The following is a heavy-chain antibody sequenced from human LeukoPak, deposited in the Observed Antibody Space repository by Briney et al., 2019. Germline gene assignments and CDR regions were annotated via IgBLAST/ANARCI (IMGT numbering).Heavy chain of an antibody. Sequence: GGSLRLSCAASGFTFSDYYMSWIRQAPGKGLEWVSYISSSGSTIYYADSVKGRFTISRDNAKNSLYLQMNSLRVEDTAMYYCARYTAVSSPGPFDMWGQGTMVTVSS. V-gene: IGHV3-11*01. J-gene: IGHJ3*02. D-gene: IGHD4-17*01. CDR2: ISSSGSTI. CDR3: ARYTAVSSPGPFDM. CDR1: GFTFSDYY.